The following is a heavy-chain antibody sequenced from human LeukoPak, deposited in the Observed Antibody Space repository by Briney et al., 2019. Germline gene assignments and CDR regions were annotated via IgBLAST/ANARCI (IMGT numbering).Heavy chain of an antibody. CDR1: GYTFTGYY. J-gene: IGHJ3*02. Sequence: AXXXVSCKASGYTFTGYYMHWVRQAPGQGLEGMGRINTNSGGTKYAQKFQRSVTMTRDTSISTAYMELSRLRSDDTAVYYCAREEDAFDIWGQGTMVTVSS. CDR3: AREEDAFDI. CDR2: INTNSGGT. V-gene: IGHV1-2*06.